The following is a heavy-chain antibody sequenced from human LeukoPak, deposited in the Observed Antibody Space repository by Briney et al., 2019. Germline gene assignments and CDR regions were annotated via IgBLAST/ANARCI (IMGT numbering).Heavy chain of an antibody. CDR3: ARDINRGNFDY. V-gene: IGHV3-30*03. CDR1: RFTFSSYG. J-gene: IGHJ4*02. CDR2: ISYDGSNK. Sequence: GRSQRLSCAASRFTFSSYGMHWVRQAPGKGLEWVAVISYDGSNKYYADSVKGQFTISRDNSKNMLYLEMNSLRAEDTAVYYCARDINRGNFDYWGQGTLVTVSS. D-gene: IGHD2/OR15-2a*01.